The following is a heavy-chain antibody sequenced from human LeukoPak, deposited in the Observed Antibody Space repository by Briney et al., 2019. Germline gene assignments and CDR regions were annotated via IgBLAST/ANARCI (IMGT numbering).Heavy chain of an antibody. CDR3: ARDSPLRITMVRGVFDY. CDR2: IYYSGST. V-gene: IGHV4-39*07. Sequence: PSETLSLTCTVSGGSISSSSYYWGWIRQPPGKGLEWIGSIYYSGSTYYNPSLKSRVTISVDTSKNQFSLKLSSVTAADTAVYYCARDSPLRITMVRGVFDYWGQGTLVTVSS. J-gene: IGHJ4*02. CDR1: GGSISSSSYY. D-gene: IGHD3-10*01.